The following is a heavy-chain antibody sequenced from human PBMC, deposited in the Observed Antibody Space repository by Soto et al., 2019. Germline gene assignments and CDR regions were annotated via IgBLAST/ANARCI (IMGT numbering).Heavy chain of an antibody. V-gene: IGHV3-30*18. CDR1: GFTFSSYG. J-gene: IGHJ6*03. CDR3: AKSSEGGYDFWSGYSGYYMDV. CDR2: ISYDGSNK. D-gene: IGHD3-3*01. Sequence: GGSLRLSCAASGFTFSSYGMHWVRQAPGKGLEWVAVISYDGSNKYYADSVKGRFTISRDNSKNTLYLQMNSLRAEDTAVYYCAKSSEGGYDFWSGYSGYYMDVWGKGTTVTVSS.